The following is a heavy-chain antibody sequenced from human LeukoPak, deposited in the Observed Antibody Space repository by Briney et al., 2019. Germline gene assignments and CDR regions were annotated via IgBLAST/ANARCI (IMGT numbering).Heavy chain of an antibody. D-gene: IGHD4-17*01. Sequence: GRSLRLSCAASGFTFDDYAMHWVRQAPGKGLEWVSGISWNSGSIGYADSVKGRFTISRDNAKNSLYLQMNSLRAEDTALYYCAKSTPATVTELAFDIWGQGTMVTVSS. CDR2: ISWNSGSI. CDR1: GFTFDDYA. J-gene: IGHJ3*02. V-gene: IGHV3-9*01. CDR3: AKSTPATVTELAFDI.